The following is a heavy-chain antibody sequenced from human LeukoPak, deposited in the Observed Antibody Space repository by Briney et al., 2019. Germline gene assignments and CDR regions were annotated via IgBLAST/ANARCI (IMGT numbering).Heavy chain of an antibody. Sequence: GGSLRLSCAASGFTFSNYAIHWVRQAPGKGLEWVAFISYDGSNKYYADSVKGRFTISRDNSKNTLYLQMNNLRAEDTALYYCARAGSTTRWFDFWGQGALVSVSS. CDR3: ARAGSTTRWFDF. CDR2: ISYDGSNK. D-gene: IGHD1-1*01. CDR1: GFTFSNYA. V-gene: IGHV3-30-3*01. J-gene: IGHJ4*02.